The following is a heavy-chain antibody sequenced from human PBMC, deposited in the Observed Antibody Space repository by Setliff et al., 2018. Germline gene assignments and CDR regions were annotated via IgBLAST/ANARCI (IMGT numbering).Heavy chain of an antibody. Sequence: WADHGGSFSGYYWSWIRQPPGKRLEWIGEIIHSGSTNYNPSLKSRVTISMDTSKNQFSLKVSSVTAADTAVYYCARSFSRREKFLLDYWGQGALVTVSS. CDR2: IIHSGST. V-gene: IGHV4-34*12. CDR1: GGSFSGYY. CDR3: ARSFSRREKFLLDY. J-gene: IGHJ4*02.